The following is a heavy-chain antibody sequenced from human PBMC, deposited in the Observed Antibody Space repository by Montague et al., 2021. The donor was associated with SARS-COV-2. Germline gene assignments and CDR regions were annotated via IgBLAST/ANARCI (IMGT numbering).Heavy chain of an antibody. CDR3: ARRTDILTGYYDY. V-gene: IGHV4-59*01. CDR2: IYSSGGT. J-gene: IGHJ4*02. CDR1: GGFISHYY. D-gene: IGHD3-9*01. Sequence: SETLSLTCAVSGGFISHYYWSWIRQPPGKGLEWIGYIYSSGGTNYNPSLKSRVTLTLDAAKNHFSLRLSSVTAADTAVYYCARRTDILTGYYDYWGQRTLVTDSS.